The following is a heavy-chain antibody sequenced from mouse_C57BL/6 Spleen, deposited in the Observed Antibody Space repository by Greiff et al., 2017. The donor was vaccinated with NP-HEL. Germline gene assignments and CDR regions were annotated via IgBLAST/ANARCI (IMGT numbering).Heavy chain of an antibody. CDR1: GYAFSSYW. CDR2: IYPGDGDT. Sequence: QVQLKESGAELVKPGASVKISCKASGYAFSSYWMNWVKQRPGKGLEWIGQIYPGDGDTNYNGKFKGKATLTADKSSSTAYMQLSSLTSEDSAVYFCAHLITTGRDYWGQGTSVTVSS. CDR3: AHLITTGRDY. D-gene: IGHD1-1*01. V-gene: IGHV1-80*01. J-gene: IGHJ4*01.